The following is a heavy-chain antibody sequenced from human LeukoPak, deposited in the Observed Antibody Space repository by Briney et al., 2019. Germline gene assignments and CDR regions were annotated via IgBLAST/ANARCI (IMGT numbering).Heavy chain of an antibody. J-gene: IGHJ4*02. CDR1: GFTFSNYW. D-gene: IGHD5-12*01. V-gene: IGHV3-48*04. Sequence: GGSLRLSCTASGFTFSNYWMTWVRQAPGKGLEWVSYISSNSRTIYYADSVKGRFTISRDNTRNSVFLQLNSLRVEDTGFYYCARGSYTGFDLYFDYWGQGTLVTVSS. CDR3: ARGSYTGFDLYFDY. CDR2: ISSNSRTI.